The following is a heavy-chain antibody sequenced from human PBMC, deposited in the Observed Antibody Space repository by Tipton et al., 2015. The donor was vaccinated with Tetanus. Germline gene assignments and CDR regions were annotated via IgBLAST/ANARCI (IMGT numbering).Heavy chain of an antibody. CDR1: GFSFGNYV. CDR3: TSGNTFDY. J-gene: IGHJ4*02. V-gene: IGHV3-21*01. Sequence: GSLRLSCTVSGFSFGNYVMNWVRQAPGKGPEWVSSISSRNTYIYYADSVKGRFTISRDSAKSSLFLQMNSLRAEDAAVYYCTSGNTFDYWGQGTLVTVSS. D-gene: IGHD2/OR15-2a*01. CDR2: ISSRNTYI.